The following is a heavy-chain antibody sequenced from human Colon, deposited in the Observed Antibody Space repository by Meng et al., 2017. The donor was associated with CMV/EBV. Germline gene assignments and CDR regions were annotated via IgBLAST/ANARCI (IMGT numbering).Heavy chain of an antibody. Sequence: GESLKISCAASGFNFNSYAMSWVRQAPGRGLEWLSVTYSGGGNTYYADSVKGRFTISRDNSKNTLYLQMNSLRAEDTALYYCAKDQLWFGGYYGMDVWGQGTPVTVSS. D-gene: IGHD3-10*01. J-gene: IGHJ6*02. CDR2: TYSGGGNT. CDR3: AKDQLWFGGYYGMDV. V-gene: IGHV3-23*03. CDR1: GFNFNSYA.